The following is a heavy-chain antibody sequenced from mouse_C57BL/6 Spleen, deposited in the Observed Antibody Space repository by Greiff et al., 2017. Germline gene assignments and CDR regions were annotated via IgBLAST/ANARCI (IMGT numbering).Heavy chain of an antibody. Sequence: VQLQQPGAELVKPGASVKLSCKASGYTFTSYWMQWVKQRPGQGLEWIGEIDPSDSYTNYNQKFKGKATLTVDTSASTAYMQLSSLTSEDSAVYYCASWGELPYYYAMDYWGQGTSVTVSS. D-gene: IGHD1-3*01. CDR1: GYTFTSYW. V-gene: IGHV1-50*01. CDR2: IDPSDSYT. CDR3: ASWGELPYYYAMDY. J-gene: IGHJ4*01.